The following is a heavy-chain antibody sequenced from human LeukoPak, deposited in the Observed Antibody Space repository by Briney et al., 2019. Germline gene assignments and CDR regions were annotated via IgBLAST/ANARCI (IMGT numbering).Heavy chain of an antibody. CDR2: INPSGGST. V-gene: IGHV1-46*01. J-gene: IGHJ3*02. CDR1: GYTFTGYY. Sequence: GASVKVSCKASGYTFTGYYMHWVRQAPGQGLEWMGWINPSGGSTSYAQKFQGRVTMTRDMSTSTVYVEPSSLRSEDTAVYYCARGSWPNAFDIWGQGTMVTVSS. CDR3: ARGSWPNAFDI. D-gene: IGHD1-26*01.